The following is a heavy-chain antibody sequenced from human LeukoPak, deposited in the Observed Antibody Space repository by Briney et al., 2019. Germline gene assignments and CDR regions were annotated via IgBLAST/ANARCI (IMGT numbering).Heavy chain of an antibody. CDR1: GFTFSSYG. V-gene: IGHV3-30*18. J-gene: IGHJ4*02. CDR2: ISYDGSNK. CDR3: AKDSIAVADLFDY. D-gene: IGHD6-19*01. Sequence: GGSLRLSCAASGFTFSSYGMHWVRQAPREGLEWVAVISYDGSNKYYADSVKGRFTISRDNSKNTLYLQMNSLRAEDTAVYYCAKDSIAVADLFDYWGQGTLVTVSS.